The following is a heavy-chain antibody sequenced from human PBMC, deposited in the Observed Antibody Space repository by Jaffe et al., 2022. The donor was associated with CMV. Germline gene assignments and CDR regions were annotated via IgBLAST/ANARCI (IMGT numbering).Heavy chain of an antibody. Sequence: QVQLQESGPGLVKPSETLSLTCTVSGGSISSYFWSWIRQPPGKGLEWIGYIYNSGSTNYNPSLKSRVTISVDTSKKQLSLKLSSVTAADTAVYYCARQDYYDSSGYKGRAFDIWGQGTMVTVSS. J-gene: IGHJ3*02. CDR3: ARQDYYDSSGYKGRAFDI. D-gene: IGHD3-22*01. CDR2: IYNSGST. V-gene: IGHV4-59*08. CDR1: GGSISSYF.